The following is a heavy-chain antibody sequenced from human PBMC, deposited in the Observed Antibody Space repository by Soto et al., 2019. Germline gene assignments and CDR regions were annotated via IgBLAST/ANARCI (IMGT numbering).Heavy chain of an antibody. J-gene: IGHJ6*02. CDR1: GGTFSNYG. V-gene: IGHV1-69*06. CDR2: IIPLSGTA. Sequence: QVQLVQSGAEVKKPGSSVKVSCKASGGTFSNYGISWVRQAPGQGLEWMGGIIPLSGTAKYAQKFQGRVTISADTSTSTAYMELSTLRSEDTAVYYCAREADSVPYYGAADFNYGMDVWGQGTTVTVSS. CDR3: AREADSVPYYGAADFNYGMDV. D-gene: IGHD3-10*01.